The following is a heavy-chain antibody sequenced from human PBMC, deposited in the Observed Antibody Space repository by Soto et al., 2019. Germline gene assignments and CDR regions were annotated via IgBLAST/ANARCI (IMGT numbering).Heavy chain of an antibody. V-gene: IGHV6-1*01. CDR1: GDSVSSNSAA. J-gene: IGHJ6*02. CDR2: TYYRSKWYN. D-gene: IGHD3-3*01. CDR3: AGGVVIIGYYYGMDV. Sequence: SQTLSLTCVISGDSVSSNSAAWNWIRQSPSRGLEWLGRTYYRSKWYNDYAVSVKSRITINPDTSKNQFSLKLSSVTAADTAVYYCAGGVVIIGYYYGMDVWGQGTTVTVSS.